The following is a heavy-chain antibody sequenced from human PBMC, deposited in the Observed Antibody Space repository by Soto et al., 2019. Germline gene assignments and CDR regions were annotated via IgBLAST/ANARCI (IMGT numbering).Heavy chain of an antibody. CDR3: ASDGVSGLYDP. V-gene: IGHV3-74*01. CDR1: GFCFSRNW. J-gene: IGHJ5*02. D-gene: IGHD6-19*01. CDR2: IKSDGSST. Sequence: GGPLRLSCAASGFCFSRNWMHWVRQGPGKGLVWVAHIKSDGSSTNYADSVRGRLTVSRDNAKNTLYLQMNNLRVEDTAVYYCASDGVSGLYDPWGQAALVNVSS.